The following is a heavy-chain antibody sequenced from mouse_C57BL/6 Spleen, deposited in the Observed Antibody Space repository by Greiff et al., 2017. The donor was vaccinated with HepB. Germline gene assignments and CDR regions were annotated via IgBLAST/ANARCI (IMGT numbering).Heavy chain of an antibody. CDR3: TRRIYYDYAQFAY. V-gene: IGHV6-6*01. D-gene: IGHD2-4*01. Sequence: EVMLVESGGGLVQPGGSMKLSCAASGFTFSDAWMDWVRQSPEKGLEWVAEIRNKANNHATYYAESVKGRFTISRDDSKSSVYLQMNSLRAEDTGIYYCTRRIYYDYAQFAYWGQGTLVTVSA. CDR2: IRNKANNHAT. J-gene: IGHJ3*01. CDR1: GFTFSDAW.